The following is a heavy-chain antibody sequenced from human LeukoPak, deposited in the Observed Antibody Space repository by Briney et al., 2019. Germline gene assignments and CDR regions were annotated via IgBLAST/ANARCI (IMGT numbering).Heavy chain of an antibody. CDR3: ARSIVVAGFVSDYYYYGMDV. D-gene: IGHD6-19*01. CDR1: GGSINSDY. CDR2: IYYSGSP. Sequence: SETLSLTCTVSGGSINSDYWSWIRQPPGKGLEWVGYIYYSGSPTYNPSLKSRVAISIHTSKKHFSLKLSSVTAADTAVYYCARSIVVAGFVSDYYYYGMDVWGQGTTVTVSS. V-gene: IGHV4-59*08. J-gene: IGHJ6*02.